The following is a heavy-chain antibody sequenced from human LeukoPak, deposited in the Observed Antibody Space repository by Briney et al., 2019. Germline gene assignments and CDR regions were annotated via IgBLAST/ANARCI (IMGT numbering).Heavy chain of an antibody. Sequence: SETLSLTCTVSGGSISSSSYYWGWIRQPPGKGLEWIGCIYYNGNTYYNPSLKSRVTISQDTSKNQFSLKLSSVTAADPAVYYCARHVFSPGEVGYCSSTSCYTWFDPWGQGTLVTVSS. CDR1: GGSISSSSYY. D-gene: IGHD2-2*02. CDR3: ARHVFSPGEVGYCSSTSCYTWFDP. V-gene: IGHV4-39*01. CDR2: IYYNGNT. J-gene: IGHJ5*02.